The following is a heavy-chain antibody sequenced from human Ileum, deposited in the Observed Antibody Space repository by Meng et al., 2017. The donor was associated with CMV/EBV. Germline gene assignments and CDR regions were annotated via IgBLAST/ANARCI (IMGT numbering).Heavy chain of an antibody. CDR3: ATNAFGY. CDR1: GYTFTSYP. CDR2: INTNNGDP. J-gene: IGHJ4*02. V-gene: IGHV1-3*04. Sequence: QVQIVQSGAEVKQPGASVKISCKASGYTFTSYPMHWVRQAPGQSLEWLGWINTNNGDPRFSLHLQGTVTMSTGTSATTAYMELSSLRLDDTAIYYCATNAFGYWGQGTLVTVSS.